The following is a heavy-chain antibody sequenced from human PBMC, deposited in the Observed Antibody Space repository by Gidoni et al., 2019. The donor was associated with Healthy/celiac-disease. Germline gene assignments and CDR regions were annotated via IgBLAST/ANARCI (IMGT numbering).Heavy chain of an antibody. D-gene: IGHD4-17*01. CDR2: INPNSGGT. V-gene: IGHV1-2*04. Sequence: QVQLVQSGAEGKKPGASVKVSCKASGYTFTGYDMHWVRQAPGQGLEWMGWINPNSGGTHYAQKFQGCVTMTRDTSISTAYMELSRLRSDDTAVYSCARAPVHDYGDYDLGYYFDYWGQGTLVTVSS. CDR1: GYTFTGYD. J-gene: IGHJ4*02. CDR3: ARAPVHDYGDYDLGYYFDY.